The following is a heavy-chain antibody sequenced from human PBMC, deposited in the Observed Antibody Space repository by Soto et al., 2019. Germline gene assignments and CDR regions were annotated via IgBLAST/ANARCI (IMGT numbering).Heavy chain of an antibody. Sequence: ASVKVSCKASGGTFSSYAISWVRQAPGQGLEWMGGIIPIFGTANYAQKFQGRVTITADESTSTAYMELSSLRSEDTAVYYCAXDRIGYCSGGSCNWFDPWGQGTLVTVSS. CDR2: IIPIFGTA. D-gene: IGHD2-15*01. CDR3: AXDRIGYCSGGSCNWFDP. V-gene: IGHV1-69*01. J-gene: IGHJ5*02. CDR1: GGTFSSYA.